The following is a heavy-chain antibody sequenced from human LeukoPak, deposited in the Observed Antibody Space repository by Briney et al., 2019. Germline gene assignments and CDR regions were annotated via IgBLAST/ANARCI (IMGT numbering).Heavy chain of an antibody. J-gene: IGHJ3*02. Sequence: SETLSLTCTVSGGSISSGGYYWSWIRQPPGKGLEWIGYIYHSGSTYYNPSLKSRVTISVDRSKNQFSLKLSSVTAADTAVYYCARPLLLRSGSQGGDDAFDIWGQGTMVTVSS. V-gene: IGHV4-30-2*01. CDR3: ARPLLLRSGSQGGDDAFDI. CDR1: GGSISSGGYY. CDR2: IYHSGST. D-gene: IGHD3-3*01.